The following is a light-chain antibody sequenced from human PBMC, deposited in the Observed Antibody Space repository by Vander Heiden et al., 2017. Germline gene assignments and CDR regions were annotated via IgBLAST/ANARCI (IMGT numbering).Light chain of an antibody. CDR3: QAWDSSLYV. Sequence: SYELTKPLSTAVYAGQTASMSCSGDKLGDKYACWYQQKPGQSPVLVIYQDSKRPSGIPERFSGSNSGNTATLTISGTQAMDEADYYCQAWDSSLYVFGTGTKVTVL. V-gene: IGLV3-1*01. CDR2: QDS. J-gene: IGLJ1*01. CDR1: KLGDKY.